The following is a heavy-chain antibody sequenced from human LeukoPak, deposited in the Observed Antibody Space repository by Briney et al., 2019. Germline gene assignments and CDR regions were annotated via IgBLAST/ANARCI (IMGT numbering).Heavy chain of an antibody. CDR1: GFTFDDYA. J-gene: IGHJ6*04. CDR3: AKDIGYSSSWYGMDV. CDR2: ISWDGGST. V-gene: IGHV3-43D*04. D-gene: IGHD6-13*01. Sequence: GGSLRLSCAASGFTFDDYATHWVRQAPGKGLEWVSLISWDGGSTYYADSVKGRFTISRDNSKNSLYLQMNSLRAEDTALYYCAKDIGYSSSWYGMDVWGKGTTVTVSS.